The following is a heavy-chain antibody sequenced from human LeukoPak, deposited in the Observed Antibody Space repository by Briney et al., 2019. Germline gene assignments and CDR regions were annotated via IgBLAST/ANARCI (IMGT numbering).Heavy chain of an antibody. D-gene: IGHD1-14*01. J-gene: IGHJ3*02. CDR2: INPNSGVT. Sequence: GASVKVSCKASGYTFIDYFIHWMRQTPRQGLEWLGWINPNSGVTRYAQKFQGRATLTRDTAAYMELSSLKYDDTAVYYCARAVSGTLGGAFDIWGQGTAVTVSS. CDR3: ARAVSGTLGGAFDI. CDR1: GYTFIDYF. V-gene: IGHV1-2*02.